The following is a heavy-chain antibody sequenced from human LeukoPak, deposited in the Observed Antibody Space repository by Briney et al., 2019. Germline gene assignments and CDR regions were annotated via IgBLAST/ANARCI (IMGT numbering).Heavy chain of an antibody. CDR3: ASYYDSSGYRDY. CDR1: GFTFSSYA. J-gene: IGHJ4*02. CDR2: ISGSGSST. D-gene: IGHD3-22*01. Sequence: PGGSLRLSCAASGFTFSSYAMSWVRQAPGKGLEWVSGISGSGSSTYYTDSVKGRFTISRDNSKNTLYLQMNSLRAEDTAVYYCASYYDSSGYRDYWGQGTLVTVSS. V-gene: IGHV3-23*01.